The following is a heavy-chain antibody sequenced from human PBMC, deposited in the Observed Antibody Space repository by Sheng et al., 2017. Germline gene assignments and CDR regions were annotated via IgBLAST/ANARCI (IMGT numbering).Heavy chain of an antibody. J-gene: IGHJ4*02. CDR3: TTAPAVNY. Sequence: EVQLVESGGCLVKPGGSLRLSCAASGFTFTNAWMSWVRQAPGKGVEWVGRIKRKSDGETTDYAAPVKGRFTISRDDSQNTLYLQMNSLKTEDTAVYYCTTAPAVNYWGQGTLVTVSS. CDR2: IKRKSDGETT. CDR1: GFTFTNAW. V-gene: IGHV3-15*01.